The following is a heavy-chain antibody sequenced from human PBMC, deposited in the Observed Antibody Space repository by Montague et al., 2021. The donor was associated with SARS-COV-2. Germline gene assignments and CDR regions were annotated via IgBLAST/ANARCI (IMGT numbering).Heavy chain of an antibody. CDR3: ASHPVFQQLYS. D-gene: IGHD6-13*01. Sequence: SETLSLTCAVSGASVSSINWWSWVRQPPERGLERIEESHHTGITNFNPSIRSRVSISLDSSKNQLSLTLISVTAADTAIYYCASHPVFQQLYSWGQGTLVSVSS. V-gene: IGHV4-4*02. J-gene: IGHJ4*02. CDR2: SHHTGIT. CDR1: GASVSSINW.